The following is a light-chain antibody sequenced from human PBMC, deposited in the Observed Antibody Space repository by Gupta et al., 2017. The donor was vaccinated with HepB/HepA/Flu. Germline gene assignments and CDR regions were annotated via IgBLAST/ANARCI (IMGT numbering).Light chain of an antibody. CDR1: SSNVGRDN. Sequence: QSVLPQPPSASGTPGQRVTIACSGSSSNVGRDNVYWYQQLPGTAPKLLIYNDDQRPSGVPDRFSGSKSGTSASLAISGLRSEDEADYYCAAYDNSLSGYVFGTGTRVTVL. CDR3: AAYDNSLSGYV. J-gene: IGLJ1*01. V-gene: IGLV1-47*02. CDR2: NDD.